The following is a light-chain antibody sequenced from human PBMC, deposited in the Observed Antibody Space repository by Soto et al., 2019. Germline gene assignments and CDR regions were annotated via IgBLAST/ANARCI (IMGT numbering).Light chain of an antibody. CDR3: QQRSNWPPEIT. V-gene: IGKV3-11*01. CDR2: DVF. CDR1: QSISIY. Sequence: EIVLTQSPATLSLSPGERATLSCRASQSISIYLAWYQQKPVQAPRLLIYDVFKRSTGIPARFSGSGSGTDFTLTISSLEPEDFAVYYCQQRSNWPPEITFGQGTRLETK. J-gene: IGKJ5*01.